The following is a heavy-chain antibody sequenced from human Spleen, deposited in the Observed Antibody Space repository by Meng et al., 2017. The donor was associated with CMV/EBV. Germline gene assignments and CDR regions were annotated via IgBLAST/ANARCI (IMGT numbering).Heavy chain of an antibody. CDR3: ATGASSSGRGDY. D-gene: IGHD3-3*01. CDR1: GGSISRHY. J-gene: IGHJ4*02. V-gene: IGHV4-59*11. CDR2: IGNVYHSGST. Sequence: SETLSLTCTVSGGSISRHYWNWIRQAPGKGLEWIGYIGNVYHSGSTNYSPSLRSRVTISLDTSKNQFSLKLSSVTAADTAIYYCATGASSSGRGDYWGQGTLVTVSS.